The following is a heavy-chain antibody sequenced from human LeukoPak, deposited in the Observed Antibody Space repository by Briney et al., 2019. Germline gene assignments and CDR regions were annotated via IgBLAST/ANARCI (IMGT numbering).Heavy chain of an antibody. CDR3: ARDLYKSGKDY. Sequence: GGSLRLSCAASGFTFSSYGMHWVRQAPGKGLEWVAVICLDGSNKYYADSVKGRFTISRDSSKNTLYLQMNSLRAEDTALYYCARDLYKSGKDYWGQGTLVTVSS. CDR2: ICLDGSNK. J-gene: IGHJ4*02. D-gene: IGHD6-19*01. CDR1: GFTFSSYG. V-gene: IGHV3-33*01.